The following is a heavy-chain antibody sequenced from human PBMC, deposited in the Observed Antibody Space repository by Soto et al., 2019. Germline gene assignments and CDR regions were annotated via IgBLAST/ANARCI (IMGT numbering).Heavy chain of an antibody. CDR3: ARQSVGSVQAHYGMEV. CDR1: GYTFTSYG. V-gene: IGHV1-18*01. D-gene: IGHD1-26*01. CDR2: ISGNNGET. J-gene: IGHJ6*02. Sequence: ASVKVSCKASGYTFTSYGISWVRQAPGQGLQWMGWISGNNGETKYAQTFQGRVSMTRDTSTSTVYMDLRSLRSDDTTVYFCARQSVGSVQAHYGMEVWGQGTTVTVSS.